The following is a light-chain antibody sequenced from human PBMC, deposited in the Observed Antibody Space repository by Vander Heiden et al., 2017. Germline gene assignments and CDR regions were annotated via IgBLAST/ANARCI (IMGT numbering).Light chain of an antibody. J-gene: IGKJ4*01. Sequence: DIQMTQSPSSLSASVGDRVTITCRASQSISGYLSWYHQKPGKAPKLLISTTSRLQSGVPSRFSGSGSGTDFTLTITRLQPEDFASYFWLQSYQSLTFGGGTKVEIK. CDR1: QSISGY. CDR3: LQSYQSLT. CDR2: TTS. V-gene: IGKV1-39*01.